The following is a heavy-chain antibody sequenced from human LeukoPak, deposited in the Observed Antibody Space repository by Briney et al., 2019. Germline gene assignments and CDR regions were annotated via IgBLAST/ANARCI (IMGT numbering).Heavy chain of an antibody. CDR1: GYSISSGYY. CDR3: ASRCTRFLEWLNVDAFDI. Sequence: SETLSLTCTVSGYSISSGYYWGWIRQPPGKGLEWIGSIYHSGSTYYNPSLKSRVTISVDTSKNQFSLKLSSVTAADTAVYYCASRCTRFLEWLNVDAFDIWGQGTMVTVSS. D-gene: IGHD3-3*01. J-gene: IGHJ3*02. V-gene: IGHV4-38-2*02. CDR2: IYHSGST.